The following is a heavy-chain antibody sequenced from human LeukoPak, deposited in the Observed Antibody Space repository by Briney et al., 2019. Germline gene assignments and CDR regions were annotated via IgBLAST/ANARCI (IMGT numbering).Heavy chain of an antibody. D-gene: IGHD1-14*01. CDR3: ARDHLLFRQPPNWFDP. V-gene: IGHV1-2*02. CDR2: INPDSGGT. Sequence: EASVKVSCKASGYTFSDYHMHWVRQAPGQGLEWMGWINPDSGGTKYAQKFQDRVTMTSDTSISTAYMELSRLRSDDTAVYYCARDHLLFRQPPNWFDPWGQGTLVTVSS. CDR1: GYTFSDYH. J-gene: IGHJ5*02.